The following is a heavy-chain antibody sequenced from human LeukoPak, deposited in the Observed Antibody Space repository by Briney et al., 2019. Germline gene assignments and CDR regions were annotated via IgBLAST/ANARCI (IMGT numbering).Heavy chain of an antibody. D-gene: IGHD3-10*01. CDR3: ASTIGDGSGSYYPFDY. Sequence: SETLSLTCTVSGGSISSGSYYWSWIRQPAGKGLGWIGRIYTSGSTNHNPSLKSRVTISVDTSKNQFSLKLSSVTAADTAVYYCASTIGDGSGSYYPFDYWGQGTLVTVSS. J-gene: IGHJ4*02. V-gene: IGHV4-61*02. CDR2: IYTSGST. CDR1: GGSISSGSYY.